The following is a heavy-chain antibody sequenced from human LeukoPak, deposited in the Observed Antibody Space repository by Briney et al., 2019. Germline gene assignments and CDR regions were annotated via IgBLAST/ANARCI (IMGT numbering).Heavy chain of an antibody. V-gene: IGHV1-69*01. D-gene: IGHD4-17*01. CDR2: IIPIFGTA. J-gene: IGHJ4*02. CDR3: ARGVGATVNLFDY. CDR1: GGTFSSYD. Sequence: PAASVKVSCKASGGTFSSYDISWVRQAPGQGLEWMGGIIPIFGTANYAQKFQGRVTITADESTSTAYMELSSLRSEDTAVYYCARGVGATVNLFDYWGQGTLVTVSS.